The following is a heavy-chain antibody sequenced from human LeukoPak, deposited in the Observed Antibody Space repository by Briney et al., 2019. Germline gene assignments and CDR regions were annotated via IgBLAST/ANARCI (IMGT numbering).Heavy chain of an antibody. CDR2: IYYSGST. V-gene: IGHV4-39*07. CDR3: ARERAPYYYDSSGYHRVFDY. D-gene: IGHD3-22*01. CDR1: GGSISSSRYY. Sequence: SETLSLTCTVSGGSISSSRYYWDWIRQPAGRGLEWFGSIYYSGSTYYNPSLKSRVTISVDTSKTQFSLKLSSVTAADTAMYYCARERAPYYYDSSGYHRVFDYWGQGTLVTVSS. J-gene: IGHJ4*02.